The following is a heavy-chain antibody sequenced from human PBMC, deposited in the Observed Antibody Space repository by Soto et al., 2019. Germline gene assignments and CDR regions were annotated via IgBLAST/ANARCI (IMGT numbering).Heavy chain of an antibody. CDR3: ARAKGSWSYWAGIFDP. CDR1: GGSFSGYY. D-gene: IGHD3-10*01. J-gene: IGHJ5*02. CDR2: INHSGRT. V-gene: IGHV4-34*01. Sequence: QVQLQQWGAGLLKPSETLSLTCAVYGGSFSGYYWSWIRQHTGKVLALIGEINHSGRTNYNPSLKRLFTISVDTAKNQFSLKLSSVTAADTAVYYGARAKGSWSYWAGIFDPWGQGTLVTVSS.